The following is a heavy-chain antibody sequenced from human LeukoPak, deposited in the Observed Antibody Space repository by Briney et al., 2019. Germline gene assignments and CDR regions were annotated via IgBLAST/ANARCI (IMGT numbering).Heavy chain of an antibody. CDR3: ARGSGSYHTAYMN. Sequence: NPGESLKISCKGSGYSFTSYWIGWVRQMPGKGLEWMGIIYPGDSDTRYSPSFQGQVTISADKSLSTAYLQWSSLKASDTAMYYCARGSGSYHTAYMNWGPGSPVTVSS. CDR2: IYPGDSDT. D-gene: IGHD1-26*01. J-gene: IGHJ4*02. CDR1: GYSFTSYW. V-gene: IGHV5-51*01.